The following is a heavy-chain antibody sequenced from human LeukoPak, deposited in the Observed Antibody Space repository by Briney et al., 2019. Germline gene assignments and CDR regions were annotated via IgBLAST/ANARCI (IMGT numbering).Heavy chain of an antibody. CDR2: MSYDGSNK. CDR1: GFTFSSYG. Sequence: GGSLRLSCAASGFTFSSYGMHWVRQAPGKGLEWVAVMSYDGSNKYYADSVKGRFTISRDNSKNTLYLQVNSLRAEDTAVYYCAKDKEQLVYDYYYMDVWGKGTTVTVSS. D-gene: IGHD6-6*01. J-gene: IGHJ6*03. V-gene: IGHV3-30*18. CDR3: AKDKEQLVYDYYYMDV.